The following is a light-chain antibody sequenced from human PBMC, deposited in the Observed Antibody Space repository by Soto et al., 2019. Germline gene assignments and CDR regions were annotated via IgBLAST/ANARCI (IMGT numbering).Light chain of an antibody. CDR3: SSYTSSSTLEV. Sequence: QSVLTQPASVSGSPGQSITISCTGTSSDVGGYNYVSWYQQHPGKAPKLMIYEVSNRPSGASNRFSGSKSGNTASLTISGLQAEDEADYYCSSYTSSSTLEVFGGGAKLTVL. V-gene: IGLV2-14*01. CDR2: EVS. CDR1: SSDVGGYNY. J-gene: IGLJ3*02.